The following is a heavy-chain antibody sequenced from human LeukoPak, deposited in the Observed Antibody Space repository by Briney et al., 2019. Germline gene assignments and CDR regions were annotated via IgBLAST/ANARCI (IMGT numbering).Heavy chain of an antibody. CDR3: AGDYEGNLAFDI. Sequence: MPGGSLRLSCAASGFSFSNCSMNWVRQAPGKGLEWVSSISSSSTYIYYADSLEGRFTISRDNVRNSLYLQMTSLRAEDTAVYYCAGDYEGNLAFDIWGQGTMVTVTS. CDR2: ISSSSTYI. CDR1: GFSFSNCS. D-gene: IGHD4-23*01. J-gene: IGHJ3*02. V-gene: IGHV3-21*01.